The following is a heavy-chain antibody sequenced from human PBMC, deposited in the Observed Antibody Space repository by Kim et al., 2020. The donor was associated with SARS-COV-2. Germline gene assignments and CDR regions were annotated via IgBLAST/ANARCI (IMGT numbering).Heavy chain of an antibody. V-gene: IGHV3-23*01. D-gene: IGHD3-10*01. J-gene: IGHJ6*04. CDR3: AKDLMRFGWVLVSDVYYYYGMDA. CDR1: GFTFSSYA. CDR2: ISSSGGST. Sequence: GGSLRLSCAASGFTFSSYAMSWVRQAPGKGLEWVSSISSSGGSTYYADSVKGRFTISRDNTKNTLYLQMNSLRAEDTAVYYCAKDLMRFGWVLVSDVYYYYGMDASGEGTTLTVSP.